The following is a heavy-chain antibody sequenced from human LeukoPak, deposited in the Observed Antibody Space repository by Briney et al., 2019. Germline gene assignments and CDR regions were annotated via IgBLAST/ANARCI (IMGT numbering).Heavy chain of an antibody. CDR1: GGSFSGYY. J-gene: IGHJ5*02. D-gene: IGHD6-19*01. Sequence: NPSETLSLTCAVYGGSFSGYYWSWIRQTPGKGLEWIGEINHSGSINYNPSLKSRVTISVDTSKNQFSLKLTSVTAADTAVYYCARRGSGWHAWGQGNLVTVSS. CDR2: INHSGSI. V-gene: IGHV4-34*01. CDR3: ARRGSGWHA.